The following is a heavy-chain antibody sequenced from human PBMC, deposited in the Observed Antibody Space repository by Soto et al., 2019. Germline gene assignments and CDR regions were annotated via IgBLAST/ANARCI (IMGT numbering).Heavy chain of an antibody. D-gene: IGHD3-10*01. J-gene: IGHJ6*04. CDR1: GFTFSSYG. V-gene: IGHV3-30*18. CDR2: ISYDGSNK. Sequence: PGGSLRLSCAASGFTFSSYGMHWVRQAPGKGLEWVAVISYDGSNKYYADSVKGRFTISRDNSKNTLYLQMNSLRAEDTAVYYCAKDWHYLISGYYYGMDVWGKGTTVTVSS. CDR3: AKDWHYLISGYYYGMDV.